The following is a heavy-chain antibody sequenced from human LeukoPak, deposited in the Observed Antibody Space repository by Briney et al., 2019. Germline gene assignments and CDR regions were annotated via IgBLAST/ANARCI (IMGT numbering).Heavy chain of an antibody. Sequence: GGSLRLSCAASGFTFSSYGMHWVRQAPGKGLEWVAVISYDGSNKYYADSVKGRFTISRDNSKNTLYLQMNSLRAEDTAVYYCAKVPNSGFQFDYWGQGTLVTVSS. CDR3: AKVPNSGFQFDY. V-gene: IGHV3-30*18. CDR2: ISYDGSNK. J-gene: IGHJ4*02. D-gene: IGHD3-22*01. CDR1: GFTFSSYG.